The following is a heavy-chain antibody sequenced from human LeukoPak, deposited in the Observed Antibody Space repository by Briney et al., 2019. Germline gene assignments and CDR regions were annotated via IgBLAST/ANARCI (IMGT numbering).Heavy chain of an antibody. CDR2: ISSSSSYI. CDR1: GFTFSSYA. V-gene: IGHV3-21*01. CDR3: ARPHSSSSNYFDY. Sequence: GGSLRLSCAASGFTFSSYAMSWARQAPGKGLEWVSSISSSSSYIYYADSVKGRFTISRDNAKNSLYLQMNSLRAEDTAVYYCARPHSSSSNYFDYWGQGTLVTVSS. D-gene: IGHD6-13*01. J-gene: IGHJ4*02.